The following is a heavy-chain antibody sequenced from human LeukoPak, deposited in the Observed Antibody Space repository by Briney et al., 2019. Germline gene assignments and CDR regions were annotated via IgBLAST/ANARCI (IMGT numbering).Heavy chain of an antibody. J-gene: IGHJ4*02. Sequence: ASVKVSCKASGYTFTGYYMHWVRQAPGQGLEWMGWINPNSGGTNYAQKFQGRVTMTRDTSISTAYMELSRLRSDDTAVYYCARSQGTTVTTSIGYWGQGTLVTVSS. CDR3: ARSQGTTVTTSIGY. CDR1: GYTFTGYY. V-gene: IGHV1-2*02. D-gene: IGHD4-11*01. CDR2: INPNSGGT.